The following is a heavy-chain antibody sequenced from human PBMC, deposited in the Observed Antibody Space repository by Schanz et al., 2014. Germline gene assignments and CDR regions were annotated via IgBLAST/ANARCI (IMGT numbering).Heavy chain of an antibody. CDR2: ISGSGGST. Sequence: EVQLLESGGGLVQPGGSLRLSCAASGFTFSSYAMSWVRQAPGKGLEWVSAISGSGGSTYYADSVKGRFTISRDSAKNSLYLQMNSLRAEDTAVYYCARQRSYFYAMDVWGQGTAVTVSS. CDR1: GFTFSSYA. V-gene: IGHV3-23*01. CDR3: ARQRSYFYAMDV. J-gene: IGHJ6*02.